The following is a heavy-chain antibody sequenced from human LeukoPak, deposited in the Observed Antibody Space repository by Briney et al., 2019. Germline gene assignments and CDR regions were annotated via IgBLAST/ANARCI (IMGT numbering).Heavy chain of an antibody. CDR1: GGSFSGYY. J-gene: IGHJ4*02. V-gene: IGHV4-34*01. Sequence: SETLSLTCAVYGGSFSGYYWSWIRQPPGKGLEWIGEINHSGSTNYNPSLKSRVTISVDTSKNQFSLKLSSVTAADTAVYYCARLIQSLIVGATNDDYWGQGTLVTASS. CDR3: ARLIQSLIVGATNDDY. D-gene: IGHD1-26*01. CDR2: INHSGST.